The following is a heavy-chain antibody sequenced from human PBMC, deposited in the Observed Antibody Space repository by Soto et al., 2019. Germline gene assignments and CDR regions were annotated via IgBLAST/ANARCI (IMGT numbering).Heavy chain of an antibody. J-gene: IGHJ4*02. V-gene: IGHV4-59*01. Sequence: PSETLSLTCTVSGGSISSYYWSWIRQPPGKGLEWIGYIYDSGSTNYNPSLKSRVTISVDTSKNQFSLKLSSVTAADTAVYYCARAYCGGDCYHDYWGQGTLVTVSS. CDR3: ARAYCGGDCYHDY. CDR2: IYDSGST. D-gene: IGHD2-21*02. CDR1: GGSISSYY.